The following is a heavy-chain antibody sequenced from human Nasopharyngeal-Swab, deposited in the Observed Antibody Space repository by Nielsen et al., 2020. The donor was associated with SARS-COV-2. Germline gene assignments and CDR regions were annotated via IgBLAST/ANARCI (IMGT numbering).Heavy chain of an antibody. CDR2: IIPIFGTA. CDR3: ARDLMYYYGSGSSPFYMDV. J-gene: IGHJ6*03. V-gene: IGHV1-69*13. Sequence: SVKVSCKASGGTFSSYAISWVRQAPGQGLEWMGGIIPIFGTANYAQKFQGRVTITADESTSTAYMELSSLRSEDTAVYYCARDLMYYYGSGSSPFYMDVWGKGTTGTVAS. CDR1: GGTFSSYA. D-gene: IGHD3-10*01.